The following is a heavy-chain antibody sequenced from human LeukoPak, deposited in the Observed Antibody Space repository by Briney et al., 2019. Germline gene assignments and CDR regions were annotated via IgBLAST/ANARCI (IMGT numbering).Heavy chain of an antibody. CDR1: GFTFSSYS. D-gene: IGHD1-26*01. CDR2: ISGSTSTI. CDR3: ARDRSGVGATLY. V-gene: IGHV3-48*04. J-gene: IGHJ4*02. Sequence: PGGSLRLSCAASGFTFSSYSMNWVRQAPGKGLEWVSYISGSTSTINYADSVRGRLTISRDNAKNSLYLQMNSLRAEDTAVYYCARDRSGVGATLYWGQGTLVTVSS.